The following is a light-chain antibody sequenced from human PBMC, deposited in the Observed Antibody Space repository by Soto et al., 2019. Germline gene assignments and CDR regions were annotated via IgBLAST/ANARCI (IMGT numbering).Light chain of an antibody. CDR1: QSSSSY. CDR3: QQSYSNRWT. J-gene: IGKJ1*01. CDR2: AAS. Sequence: DIQMTQSPSSLAASVGDRVTITCRASQSSSSYLNWYQQKPGKAPKIMIYAASSLQSGVPSRFSGSGSGTDFTLTISSLKPEDFATYYCQQSYSNRWTFGQGTKVDIK. V-gene: IGKV1-39*01.